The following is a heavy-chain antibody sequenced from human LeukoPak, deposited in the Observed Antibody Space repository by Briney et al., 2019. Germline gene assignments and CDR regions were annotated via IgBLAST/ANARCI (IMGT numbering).Heavy chain of an antibody. D-gene: IGHD3-22*01. Sequence: PGGSLRLSCAASGFTFSSYGMHWVRQAPGKGLEWVAVISYDGSNKYYADSVKGRFTISRDNSKNTLYLQMNSLRAEDTAVYYCAKDVNYDCSGYYSTHFDYWGQGTLVTVSS. CDR3: AKDVNYDCSGYYSTHFDY. CDR1: GFTFSSYG. J-gene: IGHJ4*02. CDR2: ISYDGSNK. V-gene: IGHV3-30*18.